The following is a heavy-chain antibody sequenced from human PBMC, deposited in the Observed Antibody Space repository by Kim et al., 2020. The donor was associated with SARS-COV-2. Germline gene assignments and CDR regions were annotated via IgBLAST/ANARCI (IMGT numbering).Heavy chain of an antibody. Sequence: ASVKVSCKASGYTFTSYAMNWVRQAPGQGLEWMGWINTNTGNPTYAQGFTGRFVFSLDTSVSTAYLQISSLKAEDTAVYYCARKRITMVQGVISWFDPWGQGTLVTVSS. CDR1: GYTFTSYA. D-gene: IGHD3-10*01. V-gene: IGHV7-4-1*02. J-gene: IGHJ5*02. CDR3: ARKRITMVQGVISWFDP. CDR2: INTNTGNP.